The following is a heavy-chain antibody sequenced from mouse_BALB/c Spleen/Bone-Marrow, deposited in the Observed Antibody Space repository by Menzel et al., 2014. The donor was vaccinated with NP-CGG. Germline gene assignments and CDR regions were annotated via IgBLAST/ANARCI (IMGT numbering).Heavy chain of an antibody. CDR1: GFNIKDTY. Sequence: EVQLQQSGAELVKPGVSVKLSCTASGFNIKDTYMHWVKQRPERGLEWIGRIDPANGNTKYDPKFQGKATITADTSSNTAYLQLSSLTSEDTAVYYCARYRLGTYFDYWGQGTTLTVSS. D-gene: IGHD2-14*01. CDR3: ARYRLGTYFDY. V-gene: IGHV14-3*02. CDR2: IDPANGNT. J-gene: IGHJ2*01.